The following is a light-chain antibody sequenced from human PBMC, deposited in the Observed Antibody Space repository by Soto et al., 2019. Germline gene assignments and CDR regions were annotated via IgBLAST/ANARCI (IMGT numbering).Light chain of an antibody. Sequence: EIVMTQSPATLSVSPGERATLSCRASQSVSNNLAWYQQKPGQAPRLLIYAVSARATGIPARFSGSGSGTEFTLTISSLQSADFAVYYCQQFNNWPLTFGGGTKVEIK. V-gene: IGKV3-15*01. CDR1: QSVSNN. J-gene: IGKJ4*01. CDR3: QQFNNWPLT. CDR2: AVS.